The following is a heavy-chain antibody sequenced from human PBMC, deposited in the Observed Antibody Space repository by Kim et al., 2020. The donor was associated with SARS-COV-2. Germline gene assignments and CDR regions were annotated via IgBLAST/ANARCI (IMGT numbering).Heavy chain of an antibody. CDR2: INNDGSSA. Sequence: GGSLRLSCAASGFVFSAYWMHWVRQVPGKGLVWVSQINNDGSSATYADAVRGRFIISRDNVKNILYLQMNSLRDEDTAVYFCARDMTPTPTWYFFDYWG. CDR3: ARDMTPTPTWYFFDY. J-gene: IGHJ4*01. CDR1: GFVFSAYW. D-gene: IGHD2-8*02. V-gene: IGHV3-74*01.